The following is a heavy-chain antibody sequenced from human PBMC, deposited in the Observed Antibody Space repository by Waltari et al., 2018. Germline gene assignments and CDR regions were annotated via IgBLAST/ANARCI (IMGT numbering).Heavy chain of an antibody. CDR1: GYNFNIHA. CDR3: ARLRNYYDGSMFYPHLDY. D-gene: IGHD3-22*01. CDR2: INAGSGDT. V-gene: IGHV1-3*01. J-gene: IGHJ4*02. Sequence: QVQLVQSGAEVKKPGASVKVSCKASGYNFNIHAMHWVRQAPGQRLEWVGWINAGSGDTKYSQRFEGRLAITRDTSANTVYMDLSSLRSEDTTIYYCARLRNYYDGSMFYPHLDYWGQGTLVTVSS.